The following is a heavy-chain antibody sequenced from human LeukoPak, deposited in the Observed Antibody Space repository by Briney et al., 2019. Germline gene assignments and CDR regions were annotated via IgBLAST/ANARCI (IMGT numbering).Heavy chain of an antibody. Sequence: SETLSLTCTVSGGSISSSSDYWGWIRQAPGKGLEWIGSIYYHENTYYNSSLKSRVTISVDTSKNQFSLKLSSVTAADTAVYYCALNIGYCSSTSCYDWWFDPWGQGTLVTVSS. D-gene: IGHD2-2*01. CDR1: GGSISSSSDY. CDR3: ALNIGYCSSTSCYDWWFDP. CDR2: IYYHENT. V-gene: IGHV4-39*01. J-gene: IGHJ5*02.